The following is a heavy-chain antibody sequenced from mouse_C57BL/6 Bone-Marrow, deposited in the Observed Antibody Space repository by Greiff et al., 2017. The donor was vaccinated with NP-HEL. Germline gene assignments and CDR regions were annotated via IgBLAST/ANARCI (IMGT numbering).Heavy chain of an antibody. D-gene: IGHD2-4*01. CDR1: GFSFNTYA. J-gene: IGHJ4*01. V-gene: IGHV10-1*01. CDR3: VSPYYDYGGYYAMDY. CDR2: IRSKSNNYAT. Sequence: DVHLVESGGGLVQPKGSLKLSCAASGFSFNTYAMNWVRQAPGKGLEWVARIRSKSNNYATYYADSVKDRFTISRDDSESMLYLQMNNLKTEDTAMYYCVSPYYDYGGYYAMDYWGQGTSVTVSS.